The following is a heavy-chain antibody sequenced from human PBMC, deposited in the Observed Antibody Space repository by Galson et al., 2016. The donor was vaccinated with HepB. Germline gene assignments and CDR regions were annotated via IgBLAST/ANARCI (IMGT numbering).Heavy chain of an antibody. J-gene: IGHJ4*01. CDR1: GDSINSVGYH. CDR2: FYYTGTT. CDR3: ARHPDGHVDWSGDYFDY. D-gene: IGHD3-9*01. Sequence: SETLSLTCTVSGDSINSVGYHWAWVRQPPGQGLEWIATFYYTGTTYYNPSLQSRVAITVDTSNNQFSLNLSSVIARDTAVYYCARHPDGHVDWSGDYFDYWGHGTLVTVSS. V-gene: IGHV4-39*01.